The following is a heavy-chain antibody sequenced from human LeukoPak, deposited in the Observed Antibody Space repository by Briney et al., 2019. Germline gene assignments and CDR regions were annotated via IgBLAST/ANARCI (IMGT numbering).Heavy chain of an antibody. V-gene: IGHV4-59*01. CDR2: IYYSGGT. D-gene: IGHD3-10*01. J-gene: IGHJ6*03. CDR1: EFIFSSYW. CDR3: ASGAYTYYYMDV. Sequence: GSLRLSCAASEFIFSSYWMSWIRQPPGKGLEWIGDIYYSGGTIYNPSLKSRVTISVDTSKNQFSLKLSSVTAADTAVYYCASGAYTYYYMDVWGKGTTVTISS.